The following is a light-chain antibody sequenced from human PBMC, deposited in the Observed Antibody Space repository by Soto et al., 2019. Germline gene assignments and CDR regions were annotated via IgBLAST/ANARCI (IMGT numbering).Light chain of an antibody. CDR2: EVS. J-gene: IGLJ1*01. CDR3: SSYTSSSTRV. V-gene: IGLV2-14*01. Sequence: QSVLTQPASVSGSTGQSITISCTGASSDVGGYNYVSWYQQHPGKAPKLMIYEVSTRPSGVSNRFSGSKSGNTASLTISGLQAEDASDYYCSSYTSSSTRVFGTGTKLTV. CDR1: SSDVGGYNY.